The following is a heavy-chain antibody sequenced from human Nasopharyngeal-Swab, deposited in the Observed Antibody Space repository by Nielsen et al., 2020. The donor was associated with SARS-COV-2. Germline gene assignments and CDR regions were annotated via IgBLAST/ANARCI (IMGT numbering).Heavy chain of an antibody. Sequence: GGSLRLSCAASGSTFSSYALSWVCHAPGKGLEWVSASSGSGGSTYYTDSVKGRFTISRDNSKNTLYLQMNSLRAEDTAVYYCAKDVDYDILTGSASNWGQGTLVTVSS. CDR2: SSGSGGST. CDR3: AKDVDYDILTGSASN. D-gene: IGHD3-9*01. J-gene: IGHJ4*02. V-gene: IGHV3-23*01. CDR1: GSTFSSYA.